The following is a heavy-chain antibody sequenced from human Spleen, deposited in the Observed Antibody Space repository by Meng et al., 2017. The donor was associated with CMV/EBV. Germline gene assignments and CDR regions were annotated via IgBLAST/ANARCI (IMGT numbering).Heavy chain of an antibody. V-gene: IGHV1-18*01. CDR1: GYTFTSYG. CDR2: ISAYNGNT. CDR3: AREDTPGHYYGMDV. Sequence: ASVKVSCKASGYTFTSYGISWVRQAPGQGLEWMGWISAYNGNTKYAQKLQGRVTMTTDTSTSTAYMELRSLRSDDTAVYYCAREDTPGHYYGMDVWGQGTTVTVSS. D-gene: IGHD2-15*01. J-gene: IGHJ6*02.